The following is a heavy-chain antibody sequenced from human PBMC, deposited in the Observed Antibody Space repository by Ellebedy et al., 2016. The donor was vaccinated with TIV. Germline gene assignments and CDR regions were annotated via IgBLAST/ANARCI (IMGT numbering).Heavy chain of an antibody. D-gene: IGHD3-22*01. CDR2: INSDGSST. CDR1: GFTFSSYW. V-gene: IGHV3-74*01. Sequence: GESLKISCAASGFTFSSYWMHWVRQAPGKGLVWVSRINSDGSSTSYADSVKGRFTISRDNSKNTLYLQMNSLRAEDTAVYYCARDNVVTSGHYYDSSGLDYWGQGTLVTVSS. J-gene: IGHJ4*02. CDR3: ARDNVVTSGHYYDSSGLDY.